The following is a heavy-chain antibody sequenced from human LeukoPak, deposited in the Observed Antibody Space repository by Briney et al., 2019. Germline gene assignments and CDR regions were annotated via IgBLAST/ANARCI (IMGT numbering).Heavy chain of an antibody. D-gene: IGHD3-16*01. CDR3: ARLGGPGAGADY. Sequence: PSQTLSLTCTVSGASISHDYYFWSWIRQPPEKGLEFIGYIFHSGSTYYNASLKSRVTISVDTSKSQFSLNLSSVTAADTAVYYCARLGGPGAGADYWGQGTLVTVSS. CDR2: IFHSGST. V-gene: IGHV4-30-4*01. CDR1: GASISHDYYF. J-gene: IGHJ4*02.